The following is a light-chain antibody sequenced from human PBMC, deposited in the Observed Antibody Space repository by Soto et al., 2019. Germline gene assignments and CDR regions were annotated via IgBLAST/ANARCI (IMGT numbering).Light chain of an antibody. CDR2: KAS. Sequence: DIQMTQSPSTLSASVGDRVTITCRASQSISTWLAWYQQKPGKAPKLLIYKASSLESGVPSRFRGSGSGTEFTLTISSLQPDDFATYYCQQYNRYRTFGQGTKVEIK. J-gene: IGKJ1*01. V-gene: IGKV1-5*03. CDR3: QQYNRYRT. CDR1: QSISTW.